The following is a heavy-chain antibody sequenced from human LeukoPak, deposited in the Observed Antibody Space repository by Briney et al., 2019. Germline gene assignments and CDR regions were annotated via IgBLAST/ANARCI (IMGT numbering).Heavy chain of an antibody. D-gene: IGHD3-9*01. CDR1: GFTFSSYA. CDR2: LSGSGGST. Sequence: GGSLRLSCAASGFTFSSYAMSWVRQAPGKGLEWVSALSGSGGSTYYADSVKGRFTTSRDNSKNTLYLQMNSLRAEDTAVYYCAKAPGASWLTQQYYFDYWGQGTLVTVSS. V-gene: IGHV3-23*01. CDR3: AKAPGASWLTQQYYFDY. J-gene: IGHJ4*02.